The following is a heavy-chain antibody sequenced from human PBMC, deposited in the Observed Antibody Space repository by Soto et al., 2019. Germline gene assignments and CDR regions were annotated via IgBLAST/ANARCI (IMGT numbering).Heavy chain of an antibody. V-gene: IGHV4-4*07. CDR1: GDPINADY. J-gene: IGHJ5*02. Sequence: SETLSLTCTVSGDPINADYWWSWIRQPAGKGLEWIGRVQAYGTTNYNPSLKSRVTMSLDTSKNQVSLKLRAVTAADTAVYYCAKGAGPPWFDPWGHGTLVTVSS. CDR3: AKGAGPPWFDP. CDR2: VQAYGTT.